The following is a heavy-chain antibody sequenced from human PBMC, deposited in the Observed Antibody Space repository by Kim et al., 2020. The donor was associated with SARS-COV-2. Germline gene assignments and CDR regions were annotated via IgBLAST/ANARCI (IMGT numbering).Heavy chain of an antibody. Sequence: DSLKSRFTISKDNAKNSMYLQMNSLRDEDTAVYYCARRGIAVTGTGNYFDSWGQGTLVTVSS. CDR3: ARRGIAVTGTGNYFDS. V-gene: IGHV3-48*02. J-gene: IGHJ4*02. D-gene: IGHD6-19*01.